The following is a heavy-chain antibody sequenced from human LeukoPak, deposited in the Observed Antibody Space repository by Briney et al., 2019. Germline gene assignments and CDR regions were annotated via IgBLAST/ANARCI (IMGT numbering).Heavy chain of an antibody. V-gene: IGHV4-4*07. D-gene: IGHD2-15*01. J-gene: IGHJ4*02. CDR1: GGSISGYH. Sequence: PSETLSLTCIVSGGSISGYHWSWIRQSAGKRLEWIGRMYISGSAYYNPSLKSRVTMSLDTSNHQFSLNLSSVTAADTAVYYCARDRGGTGCSFDYWGQGTLVTVSS. CDR3: ARDRGGTGCSFDY. CDR2: MYISGSA.